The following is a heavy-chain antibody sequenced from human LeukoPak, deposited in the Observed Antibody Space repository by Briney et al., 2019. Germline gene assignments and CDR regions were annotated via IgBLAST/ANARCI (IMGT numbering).Heavy chain of an antibody. D-gene: IGHD5-18*01. V-gene: IGHV3-64D*09. Sequence: GRSLRLSCAASGFTFSDYAMHWVRQAPGKGLEYVSTISSNGGSTYYADSVKGRVTTSRDNSKNTLYLQMSSLRPEDTAVYYCVKGVDTTMYDAFDIWGQGTMVTVSS. CDR3: VKGVDTTMYDAFDI. CDR2: ISSNGGST. J-gene: IGHJ3*02. CDR1: GFTFSDYA.